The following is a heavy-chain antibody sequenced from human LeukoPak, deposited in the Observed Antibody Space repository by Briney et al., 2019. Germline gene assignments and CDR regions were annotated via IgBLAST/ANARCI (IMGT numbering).Heavy chain of an antibody. Sequence: PGGSLRLSCAASGFTFSTYEINWVRQAPGKGLEWLSHISTSGSSIHYADSVKGRFTISRDNAKNSLYLQMNSLRAEDTAVYYCARDPTPSQYDFWSGYYTGIDYWGQGTLVTVSS. J-gene: IGHJ4*02. V-gene: IGHV3-48*03. D-gene: IGHD3-3*01. CDR3: ARDPTPSQYDFWSGYYTGIDY. CDR1: GFTFSTYE. CDR2: ISTSGSSI.